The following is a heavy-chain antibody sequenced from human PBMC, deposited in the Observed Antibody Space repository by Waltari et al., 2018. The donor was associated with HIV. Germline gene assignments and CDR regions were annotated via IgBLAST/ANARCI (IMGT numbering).Heavy chain of an antibody. CDR2: ITTDNGNT. CDR3: ARERKVVGASPYYGLDV. D-gene: IGHD2-15*01. Sequence: QVLLVQSGAAVKKPGASVRVSCKTSGSNFIPYAINWVRQAPGQRLEWMGCITTDNGNTKYSQKLQGRVTITRDTSTTTAHMELSRLRSEDTAIYYCARERKVVGASPYYGLDVWGQGTTVTVSS. CDR1: GSNFIPYA. J-gene: IGHJ6*02. V-gene: IGHV1-3*04.